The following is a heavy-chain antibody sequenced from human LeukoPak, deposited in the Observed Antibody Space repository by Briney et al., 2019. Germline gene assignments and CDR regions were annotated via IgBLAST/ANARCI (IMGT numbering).Heavy chain of an antibody. CDR1: GYTFTGYY. Sequence: ASVKVSCKASGYTFTGYYMHWVRQAPGQGLEWMGWINPNSGDTKYAQKFQGRVTMTRDTSISTAYMELSRLTSDDTAVYYCARAGAAAVPDWYFDLWGRGTLVTVSS. CDR2: INPNSGDT. V-gene: IGHV1-2*02. J-gene: IGHJ2*01. D-gene: IGHD6-13*01. CDR3: ARAGAAAVPDWYFDL.